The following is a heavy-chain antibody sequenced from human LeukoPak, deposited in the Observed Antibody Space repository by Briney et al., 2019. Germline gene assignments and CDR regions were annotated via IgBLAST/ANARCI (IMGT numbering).Heavy chain of an antibody. V-gene: IGHV3-30*02. CDR2: IRYDGSNK. D-gene: IGHD3-10*01. CDR3: AKEKELLWFGEEYYFDY. CDR1: GFTFSSYG. J-gene: IGHJ4*02. Sequence: GGSLRLSCAASGFTFSSYGMHWVRQAPGKGLEWVAFIRYDGSNKYYADSVKGRFTISRDNSKNTLYLQMNSLRAEDTAVYYCAKEKELLWFGEEYYFDYGGQGTLVTVSS.